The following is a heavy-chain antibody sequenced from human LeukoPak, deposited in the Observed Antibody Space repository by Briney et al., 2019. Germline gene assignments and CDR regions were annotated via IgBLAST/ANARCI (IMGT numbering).Heavy chain of an antibody. CDR1: GYTFSEYY. D-gene: IGHD1-1*01. CDR3: ARALPYVTTFGIPVEFFQQ. Sequence: ASVKVSCKASGYTFSEYYIHWVRQAPGQGLEWMGWFNPKNGATNFAQHFQGRVTMARDTSFNTAYMELTRLRSDDTAAYYCARALPYVTTFGIPVEFFQQWGQGTLVTVSS. CDR2: FNPKNGAT. V-gene: IGHV1-2*02. J-gene: IGHJ1*01.